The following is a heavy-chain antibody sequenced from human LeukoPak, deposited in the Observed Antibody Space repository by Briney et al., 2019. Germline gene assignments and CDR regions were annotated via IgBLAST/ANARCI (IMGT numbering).Heavy chain of an antibody. Sequence: GGSLRLSCAASGFSFISYGMHWVRQAPGKGLEWVGVISDDGRRKDYADSVKGRFTISRDNSKDTLYLQMNSLRAEDTAEYYCAKRPSDYGDYVSYFDYWGQGTLVTVSS. CDR1: GFSFISYG. CDR2: ISDDGRRK. J-gene: IGHJ4*02. V-gene: IGHV3-30*18. CDR3: AKRPSDYGDYVSYFDY. D-gene: IGHD4-17*01.